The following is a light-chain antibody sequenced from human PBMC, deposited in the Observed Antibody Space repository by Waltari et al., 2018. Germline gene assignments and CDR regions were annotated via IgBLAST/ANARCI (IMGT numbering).Light chain of an antibody. Sequence: DIQMTQSPSTLSASVGDRVTIPCRASQSISRWLGWYQQKPGKAPKLLIYEASTLQTGVPSRFSGSGYGTEFTLTISSLQPDDSASYFCQQYNSYSMYTFGQGTMLEIK. CDR3: QQYNSYSMYT. CDR2: EAS. V-gene: IGKV1-5*03. J-gene: IGKJ2*01. CDR1: QSISRW.